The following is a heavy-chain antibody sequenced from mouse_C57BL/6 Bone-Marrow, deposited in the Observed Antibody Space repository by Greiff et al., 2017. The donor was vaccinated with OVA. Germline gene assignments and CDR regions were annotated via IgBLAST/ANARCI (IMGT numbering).Heavy chain of an antibody. CDR2: ISSGGSYT. CDR3: ARHDGSSSFAY. Sequence: EVMLVESGGDLVKPGGSLKLSCAASGFTFSSYGMSWVRQTPDKRLEWVATISSGGSYTYYPDSVKGRFTISRDNAKNTLYLQMSRLKSEDTAMYYCARHDGSSSFAYWGQGTLVTVSA. D-gene: IGHD1-1*01. V-gene: IGHV5-6*01. CDR1: GFTFSSYG. J-gene: IGHJ3*01.